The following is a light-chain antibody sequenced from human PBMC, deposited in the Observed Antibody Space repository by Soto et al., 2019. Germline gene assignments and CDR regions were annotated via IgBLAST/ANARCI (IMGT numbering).Light chain of an antibody. V-gene: IGLV1-47*01. CDR1: TSNIGHNY. J-gene: IGLJ1*01. CDR2: RSD. CDR3: ASWDDSLSGVV. Sequence: QSVLTQPPSASGTPGQRVTISCSGTTSNIGHNYVCWYQQLPGSTPKLLILRSDQRPSGVPDRFSGSKSVTSASLTIGGLRSEDEADYYCASWDDSLSGVVFGTGTKVTVL.